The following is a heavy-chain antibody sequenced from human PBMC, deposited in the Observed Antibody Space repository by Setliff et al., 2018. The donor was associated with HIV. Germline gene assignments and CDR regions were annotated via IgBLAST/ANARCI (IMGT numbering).Heavy chain of an antibody. CDR1: GGSFSGYY. V-gene: IGHV4-34*01. D-gene: IGHD3-22*01. CDR2: INHSGST. CDR3: ARHLYYFDNNGYLQPYYYMDV. J-gene: IGHJ6*03. Sequence: PSETLSLTCAVYGGSFSGYYWSWIRQPPGKGLEWIGEINHSGSTNYNPSLKSRVTMSVATSKNQFSLKLSSVTAADTAVYYCARHLYYFDNNGYLQPYYYMDVWGKGTTVTVSS.